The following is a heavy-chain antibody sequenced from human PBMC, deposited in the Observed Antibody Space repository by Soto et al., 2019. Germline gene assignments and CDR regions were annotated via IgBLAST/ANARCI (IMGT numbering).Heavy chain of an antibody. V-gene: IGHV1-18*04. CDR3: ARERLNTGWYGFDY. Sequence: QVQLVQSGGEVKKPGASVKVSCKTSGYTFSNYDFSWVRQAPGQGLEWMGWVSNKNGVTNYAEKFRDRLTMSTDTSTNTIYMELRSLRSDDTAVYFCARERLNTGWYGFDYWGQGTQVTVSS. J-gene: IGHJ4*02. D-gene: IGHD6-19*01. CDR2: VSNKNGVT. CDR1: GYTFSNYD.